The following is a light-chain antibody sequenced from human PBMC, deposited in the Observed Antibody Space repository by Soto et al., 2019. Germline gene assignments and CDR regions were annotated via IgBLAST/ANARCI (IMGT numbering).Light chain of an antibody. CDR2: GAS. J-gene: IGKJ5*01. Sequence: EMVMTQSPATLSVSPGERATLSCRASQTLSSNLAWYQQKPGQAPRLLIYGASTGATGIPARFSGSGSGTEFTLTISSLQSEDFAVYYCHQYDNWPKTFGQGTRLEIK. V-gene: IGKV3-15*01. CDR1: QTLSSN. CDR3: HQYDNWPKT.